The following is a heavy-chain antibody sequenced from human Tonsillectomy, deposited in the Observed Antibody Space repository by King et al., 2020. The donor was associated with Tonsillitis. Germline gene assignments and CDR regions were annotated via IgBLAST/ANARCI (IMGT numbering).Heavy chain of an antibody. CDR2: INPNSGST. J-gene: IGHJ4*02. V-gene: IGHV1-2*02. CDR3: ARGSELESGPPGY. CDR1: GYTFSGYY. Sequence: QLVQSGAEVKKPGASVKVSCKASGYTFSGYYMHWVRQAPGQGLEWMGWINPNSGSTRYGQKFLGTVTMTRDTSISTAYMELSRVRSDDTAVYHCARGSELESGPPGYWGQGTLVTVSS. D-gene: IGHD1-1*01.